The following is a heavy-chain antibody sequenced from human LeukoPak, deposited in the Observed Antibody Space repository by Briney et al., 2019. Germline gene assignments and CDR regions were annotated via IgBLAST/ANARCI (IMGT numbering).Heavy chain of an antibody. J-gene: IGHJ4*02. CDR1: GFTFSSYG. CDR3: ARDGPLYYYDSSGYYLDY. CDR2: IWYEGSNK. D-gene: IGHD3-22*01. V-gene: IGHV3-33*01. Sequence: PGRSLRLSCAASGFTFSSYGMHWVRQAPGKGLEWVAVIWYEGSNKYYADSVKGRFTISRDNSKNTLYLQMSSLRAEDTAVYYCARDGPLYYYDSSGYYLDYWGQGTLVTVSS.